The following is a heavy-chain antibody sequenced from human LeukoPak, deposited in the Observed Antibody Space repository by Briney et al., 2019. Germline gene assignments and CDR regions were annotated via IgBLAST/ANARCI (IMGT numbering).Heavy chain of an antibody. CDR1: GDSVSSYSVA. CDR2: TYYRLMWFN. D-gene: IGHD1-1*01. J-gene: IGHJ5*02. V-gene: IGHV6-1*01. CDR3: ARHVEPTKTYNWFDP. Sequence: SQTLSLTCAVSGDSVSSYSVAWNWIRQSPSRGLEWLGRTYYRLMWFNEYALSVKSRITIKADTSKNQFSLQLNSVIPEDTAVYYCARHVEPTKTYNWFDPWGQGTLVTVSS.